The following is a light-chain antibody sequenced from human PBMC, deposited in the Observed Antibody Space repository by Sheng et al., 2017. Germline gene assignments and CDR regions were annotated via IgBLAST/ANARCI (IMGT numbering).Light chain of an antibody. J-gene: IGLJ2*01. CDR1: SSDIGCLHL. CDR2: DVS. Sequence: QSPLTQPASVSGSPGQSITISCTGTSSDIGCLHLCLLVPATPRQSPPKLLIYDVSNRPSGVSNRFSGSKSGNTASLTISGLQAEDEADYYCSSYTSSSVVVFGRRDQADRP. V-gene: IGLV2-14*03. CDR3: SSYTSSSVVV.